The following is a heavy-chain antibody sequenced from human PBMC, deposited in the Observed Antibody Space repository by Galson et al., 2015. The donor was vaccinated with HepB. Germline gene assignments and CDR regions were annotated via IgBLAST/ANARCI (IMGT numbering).Heavy chain of an antibody. Sequence: SVKVSCKASGYNFTNYAISWVRQAPGQGLEWMGWISAYNGNTNSAQKLRGRITMTTDTSTSTAYMELRSLRSDDTAFYYCARWKLRFSPPNWLDPWGQGTLVTVSS. D-gene: IGHD3-16*01. CDR2: ISAYNGNT. CDR1: GYNFTNYA. J-gene: IGHJ5*02. V-gene: IGHV1-18*01. CDR3: ARWKLRFSPPNWLDP.